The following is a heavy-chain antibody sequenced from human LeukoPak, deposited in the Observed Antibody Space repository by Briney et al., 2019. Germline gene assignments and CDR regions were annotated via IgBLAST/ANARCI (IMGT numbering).Heavy chain of an antibody. CDR2: MNPNSGNT. D-gene: IGHD6-13*01. CDR1: GYTFTSYD. V-gene: IGHV1-8*01. Sequence: GASVKVSCKASGYTFTSYDINWVRQATGQGLEWMGWMNPNSGNTGYAQKFQGRVTMTRNTSISAAYMELSSLRSEDTAVYYCARGQCSSSWYGLGYYYYMDVWGKGTTVTISS. J-gene: IGHJ6*03. CDR3: ARGQCSSSWYGLGYYYYMDV.